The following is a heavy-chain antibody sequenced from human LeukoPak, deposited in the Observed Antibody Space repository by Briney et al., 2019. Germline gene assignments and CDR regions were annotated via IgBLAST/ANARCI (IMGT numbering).Heavy chain of an antibody. CDR3: AKDSNYGDYGPPYYYYGMDV. J-gene: IGHJ6*02. Sequence: PGGSLRLSCAASGFTFSSYAMSWVRQAPGKGLEWVSAISGSGGSTYYADSVKGRFTISRDNSKNTLYLQMNSLRAEDTAVYYCAKDSNYGDYGPPYYYYGMDVWGQGTTVTVSS. CDR2: ISGSGGST. CDR1: GFTFSSYA. V-gene: IGHV3-23*01. D-gene: IGHD4-17*01.